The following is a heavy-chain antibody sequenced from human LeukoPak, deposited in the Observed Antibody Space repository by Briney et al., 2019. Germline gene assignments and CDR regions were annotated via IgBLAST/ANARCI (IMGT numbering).Heavy chain of an antibody. Sequence: PSETLSLTCTVSGGSISSYYWSWIRQPPGKGLEWIGYIYYSGSTNYNPSLKSRVTISVDTSKNQFSLKLTSVTAADTAVYYCARGGYSYVGYFDYWGQGTLVTVSS. CDR3: ARGGYSYVGYFDY. D-gene: IGHD5-18*01. V-gene: IGHV4-59*08. J-gene: IGHJ4*02. CDR1: GGSISSYY. CDR2: IYYSGST.